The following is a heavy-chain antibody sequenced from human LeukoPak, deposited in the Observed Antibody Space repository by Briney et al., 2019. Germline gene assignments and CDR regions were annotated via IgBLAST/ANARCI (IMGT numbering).Heavy chain of an antibody. D-gene: IGHD3-22*01. CDR2: IYYSGTT. J-gene: IGHJ2*01. CDR3: ARDQEYYYDSSGRYFDL. V-gene: IGHV4-39*07. Sequence: SETLSLTCTVSGVSISSLSYYWGWIRQPPGKGLEWIGSIYYSGTTYYNPSLKSRVTISPDTSKRQFSLKLSSVTAADTAVYYCARDQEYYYDSSGRYFDLWGRGTLVTVSS. CDR1: GVSISSLSYY.